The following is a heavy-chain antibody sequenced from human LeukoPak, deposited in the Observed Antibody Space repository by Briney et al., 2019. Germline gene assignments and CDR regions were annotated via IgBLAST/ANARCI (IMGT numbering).Heavy chain of an antibody. D-gene: IGHD5-18*01. J-gene: IGHJ6*03. CDR1: GYTFNRYG. Sequence: GASVKVSCKASGYTFNRYGMNWVRQAPGQGLEWMGWINTNTGNPTYAQGFTGRFVFSLDTSVSTAYLQISSLKAEDTAVYYCARDSGYSYGYYYYYYMDVWGKGTTVTVSS. CDR3: ARDSGYSYGYYYYYYMDV. CDR2: INTNTGNP. V-gene: IGHV7-4-1*02.